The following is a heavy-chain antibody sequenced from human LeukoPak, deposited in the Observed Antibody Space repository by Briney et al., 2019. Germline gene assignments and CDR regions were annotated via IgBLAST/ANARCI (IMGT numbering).Heavy chain of an antibody. CDR1: GGSISSGGYS. V-gene: IGHV4-30-2*01. CDR2: IYHSGST. CDR3: ARDHLGYFDL. Sequence: SQTLSLTCAVSGGSISSGGYSWRWIRQPPGKGLEWIGYIYHSGSTYYNPSLKSRVTISVDRSKNQFSLKLSSVTAADTAVYYCARDHLGYFDLWGRGTLVTVSS. J-gene: IGHJ2*01.